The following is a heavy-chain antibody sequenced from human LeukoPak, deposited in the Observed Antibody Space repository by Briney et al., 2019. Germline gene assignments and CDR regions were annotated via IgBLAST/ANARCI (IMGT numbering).Heavy chain of an antibody. CDR2: INPSGGST. CDR1: GYTFISYY. J-gene: IGHJ5*02. V-gene: IGHV1-46*01. D-gene: IGHD2-15*01. CDR3: ARDEAWGYCSESSCYAGLGNNWLDP. Sequence: GASVKVSCKASGYTFISYYIHWVRQAPGQGLEWMGIINPSGGSTSYAQKFQGRVTMTRDTSTSTVYMELSSLRSDDTAVYYCARDEAWGYCSESSCYAGLGNNWLDPWGQGTLVTVSS.